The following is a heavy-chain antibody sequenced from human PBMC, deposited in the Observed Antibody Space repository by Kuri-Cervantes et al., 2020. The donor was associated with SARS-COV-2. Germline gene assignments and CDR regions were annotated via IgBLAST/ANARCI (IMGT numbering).Heavy chain of an antibody. D-gene: IGHD3-16*01. Sequence: GGSLRLSCAASGFTFSNAWMSWVRQAPGKGLEWVSYISSSSSAIYYPDSVKGRFTMSRDNAKNSLYLQMNSLRAEDTAVYYCATAVREPFGGYWGQGTLVTVS. CDR3: ATAVREPFGGY. V-gene: IGHV3-48*01. CDR2: ISSSSSAI. J-gene: IGHJ4*02. CDR1: GFTFSNAW.